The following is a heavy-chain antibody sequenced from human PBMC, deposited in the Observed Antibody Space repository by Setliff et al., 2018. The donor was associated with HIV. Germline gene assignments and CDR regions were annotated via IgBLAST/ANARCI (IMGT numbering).Heavy chain of an antibody. CDR1: GGFISTGGYS. Sequence: SETLSLTCTVSGGFISTGGYSWSWIRQPPGKGLEWIGYIYYTGTTKYNPSLESRVTISIDMSKNQLSLKLSSVTAADTAVYYCARVAMVRGVIPPDFDYYYYMDVWGKGTTVTSP. CDR3: ARVAMVRGVIPPDFDYYYYMDV. D-gene: IGHD3-10*01. V-gene: IGHV4-61*08. J-gene: IGHJ6*03. CDR2: IYYTGTT.